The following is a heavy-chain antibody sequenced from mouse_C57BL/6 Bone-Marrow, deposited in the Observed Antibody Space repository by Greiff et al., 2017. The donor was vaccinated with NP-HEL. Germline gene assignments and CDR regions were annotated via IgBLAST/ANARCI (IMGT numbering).Heavy chain of an antibody. J-gene: IGHJ3*01. V-gene: IGHV6-3*01. CDR3: SYGYGFAY. CDR2: IRLKSDNYAT. D-gene: IGHD2-2*01. CDR1: GFTFSNYW. Sequence: EVKLEESGGGLVQPGGSMKLSCVASGFTFSNYWMNWVRQSPVKGLEWVAQIRLKSDNYATHYAESVKGRFTISRDDSKSSVYLQMNNLRAEDTGIYYCSYGYGFAYWGQGTLVTVSA.